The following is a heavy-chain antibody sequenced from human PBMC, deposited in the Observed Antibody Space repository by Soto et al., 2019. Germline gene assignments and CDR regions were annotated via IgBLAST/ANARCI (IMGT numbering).Heavy chain of an antibody. CDR1: GGTFSSHA. D-gene: IGHD3-3*01. CDR3: ARGDFWSGYLNYYYYGIDV. V-gene: IGHV1-69*01. CDR2: IVPFFKGT. Sequence: QVQLVQSGAEVKKPGSSVKVSCKASGGTFSSHAISWVRQAPGQGLEWMGGIVPFFKGTKYAQKFQGRLTITADESTSTAYMELSSLRSEDTAVYYCARGDFWSGYLNYYYYGIDVWGQGTTVTVSS. J-gene: IGHJ6*02.